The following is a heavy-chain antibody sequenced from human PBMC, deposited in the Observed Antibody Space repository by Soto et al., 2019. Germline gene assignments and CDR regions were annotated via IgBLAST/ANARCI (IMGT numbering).Heavy chain of an antibody. CDR2: IDPSGSYT. CDR1: GYSFTSYW. D-gene: IGHD3-22*01. CDR3: ARPHYYDSSGPRGDAFDI. J-gene: IGHJ3*02. V-gene: IGHV5-10-1*01. Sequence: PGESLKISCKGSGYSFTSYWISWVRQMPGKGLEWMGRIDPSGSYTNYSPSFQGHVTISADKSISTAYLQWSSLKASDTAMYYCARPHYYDSSGPRGDAFDIWGQGTMVTVSS.